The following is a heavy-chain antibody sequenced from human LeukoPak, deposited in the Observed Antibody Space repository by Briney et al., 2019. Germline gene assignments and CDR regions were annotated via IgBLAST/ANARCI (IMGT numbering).Heavy chain of an antibody. V-gene: IGHV4-61*02. CDR3: ARGVRYYYYYMDV. J-gene: IGHJ6*03. Sequence: PSETLSLTCTVSGGSISSGSYYWSWIRQPAGKGLEWIGRIYTSGSTNYNPSLKSRVTISVDTSKNQFSLKLSSVTAADTAVYYCARGVRYYYYYMDVWGKGTTVTISS. CDR1: GGSISSGSYY. D-gene: IGHD3-10*01. CDR2: IYTSGST.